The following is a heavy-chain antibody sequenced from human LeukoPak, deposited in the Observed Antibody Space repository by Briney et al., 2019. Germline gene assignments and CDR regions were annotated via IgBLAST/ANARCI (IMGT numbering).Heavy chain of an antibody. Sequence: PGGSLRLSCAVSGFTLSNYWMSWVRQAPGKGLEWVANINQDGSEKYYVDSVKGRFTISRDNAKNPLYLQMNSLRAEDTAVYFSVSTMTFDYWGQGTLVTVSS. CDR1: GFTLSNYW. CDR3: VSTMTFDY. CDR2: INQDGSEK. J-gene: IGHJ4*02. V-gene: IGHV3-7*01. D-gene: IGHD3-22*01.